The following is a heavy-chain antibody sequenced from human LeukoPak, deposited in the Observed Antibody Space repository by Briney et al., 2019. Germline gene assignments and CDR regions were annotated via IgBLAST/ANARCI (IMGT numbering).Heavy chain of an antibody. J-gene: IGHJ4*02. CDR1: GYTFTSHY. V-gene: IGHV1-46*01. D-gene: IGHD2-2*02. CDR3: ARDRGIVVVPAAIYDH. CDR2: INPSGGST. Sequence: ASVKVSCKASGYTFTSHYMHWVRQAPGQGLEWMGIINPSGGSTSYAQKFQGRVTMTRDTSTSTVYMELSSLRSEDTAVYYCARDRGIVVVPAAIYDHWGQGTPVTVSS.